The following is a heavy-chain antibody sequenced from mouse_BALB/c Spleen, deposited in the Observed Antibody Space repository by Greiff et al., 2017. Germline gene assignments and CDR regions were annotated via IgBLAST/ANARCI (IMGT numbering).Heavy chain of an antibody. D-gene: IGHD2-2*01. Sequence: VQLQQSGAELVRSGASVKLSCTASGFNIKDYYMHWVKQRPEQGLEWIGWIDPENGDTEYAPKFQGKATMTADTSSNTAYLQLSSLTSEDTAVYYCNAFGYDVWFAYWGQGTLVTVSA. CDR1: GFNIKDYY. CDR3: NAFGYDVWFAY. CDR2: IDPENGDT. J-gene: IGHJ3*01. V-gene: IGHV14-4*02.